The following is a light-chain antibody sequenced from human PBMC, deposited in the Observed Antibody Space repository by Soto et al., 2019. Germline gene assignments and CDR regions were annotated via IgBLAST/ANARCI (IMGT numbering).Light chain of an antibody. CDR2: DAS. Sequence: AIQLTQSPSSLSASVGDRVTITCRASQGISSALAWYQQKPGKAPKVLIYDASSLESGVPSRFSGSGSGTDFTLTISSLQVEDFATYYCQQFNSYPLTFGPGTKVDIK. J-gene: IGKJ3*01. CDR1: QGISSA. V-gene: IGKV1-13*02. CDR3: QQFNSYPLT.